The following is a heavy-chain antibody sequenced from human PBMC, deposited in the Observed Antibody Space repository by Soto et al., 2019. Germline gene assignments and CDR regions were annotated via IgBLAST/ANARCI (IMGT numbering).Heavy chain of an antibody. CDR1: GYTFTGYG. J-gene: IGHJ1*01. V-gene: IGHV1-18*01. D-gene: IGHD4-17*01. Sequence: QVQLVQSGAEVKKPGASVKVSCQASGYTFTGYGFSWVRQAPGQRPEWMGWINGYNENANYAQRLQGRVTLTTDTSTSTAYMELRSLRSDDTAFYYWARDIHGDYAEHWGQGTLVTVSS. CDR3: ARDIHGDYAEH. CDR2: INGYNENA.